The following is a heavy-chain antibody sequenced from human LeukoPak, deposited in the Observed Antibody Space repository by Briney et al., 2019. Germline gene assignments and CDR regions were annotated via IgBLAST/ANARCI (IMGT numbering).Heavy chain of an antibody. CDR2: MYYSGST. Sequence: SETLSLACTVSDGSISSYYWSWIRQPPGKGLEWIAYMYYSGSTFYNPSLKSRVTISVDTSKNQFSLKLSSVTAADTAVYYCARQLGYCSSTTCYKYFDYWGQGTLVTVSS. J-gene: IGHJ4*02. CDR3: ARQLGYCSSTTCYKYFDY. CDR1: DGSISSYY. D-gene: IGHD2-2*02. V-gene: IGHV4-59*04.